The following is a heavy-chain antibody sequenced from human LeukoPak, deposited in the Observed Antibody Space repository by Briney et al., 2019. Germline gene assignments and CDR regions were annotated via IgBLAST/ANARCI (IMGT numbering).Heavy chain of an antibody. Sequence: PGGSLRLSCAASGFTFSSYAMSWVRQAPGKGLEWVSAISGSGGSTYYADSVKGRFTISRDNSKNTLYLQMNSLRAEDTAVYYCAKSGGIAAAGTGWFDPWGQGTLVTVSS. V-gene: IGHV3-23*01. CDR2: ISGSGGST. CDR1: GFTFSSYA. CDR3: AKSGGIAAAGTGWFDP. D-gene: IGHD6-13*01. J-gene: IGHJ5*02.